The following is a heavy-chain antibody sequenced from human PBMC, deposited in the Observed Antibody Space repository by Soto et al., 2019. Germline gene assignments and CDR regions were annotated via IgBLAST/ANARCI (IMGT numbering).Heavy chain of an antibody. Sequence: QVQLQQWGAGLVKPSETLSLSCAVYGQSFSGHSWAWIRQPPGKGLEWIGEISESGSTYYNPSLKSRVTISTATSKNPFSLKLSSVTAADTAAYFCARGSGIVALPGELEDVNYDFWGQGTLVNVSS. CDR1: GQSFSGHS. CDR2: ISESGST. J-gene: IGHJ4*02. V-gene: IGHV4-34*01. CDR3: ARGSGIVALPGELEDVNYDF. D-gene: IGHD1-1*01.